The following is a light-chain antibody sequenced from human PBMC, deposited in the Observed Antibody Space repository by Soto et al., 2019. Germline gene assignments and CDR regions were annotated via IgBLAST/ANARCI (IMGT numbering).Light chain of an antibody. J-gene: IGKJ1*01. CDR3: QQYDNWPRT. CDR1: QSISRS. CDR2: DAS. Sequence: EIVLTQSPAILSVSPGERATLSCRASQSISRSLAWYQQKPGQAPRLLISDASTRATGIPARFSGSGSGTEFTLTISSLKSEDFAVYYCQQYDNWPRTFGQGTKVDIK. V-gene: IGKV3-15*01.